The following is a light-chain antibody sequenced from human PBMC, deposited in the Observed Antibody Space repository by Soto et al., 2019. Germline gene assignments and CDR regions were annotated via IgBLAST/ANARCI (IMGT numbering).Light chain of an antibody. Sequence: QSALTQPASVSGSPGQSITISCTGSSSDVGAYNYVSWYQQYPGKAPKLLIFEVSNRPPGVSNRFSGSKSGNTASLTISGLQAEDEADYYCCSYAGSSTLVFGGGTKLTVL. CDR2: EVS. CDR3: CSYAGSSTLV. CDR1: SSDVGAYNY. J-gene: IGLJ2*01. V-gene: IGLV2-23*02.